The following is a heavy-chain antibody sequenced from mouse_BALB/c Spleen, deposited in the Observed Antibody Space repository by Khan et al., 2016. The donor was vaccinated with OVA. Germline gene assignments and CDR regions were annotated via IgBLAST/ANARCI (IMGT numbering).Heavy chain of an antibody. Sequence: VQLKQSGAELVRPGALVKLSCKASDFNIKDYYMHWVKQRPEQGLEWIGWIDPENGETVYDPNLQGKAIMTADTSSNTAYLQLSSLTSEDTAVYYCARSGYSAWFAYWGQGTLVTVSA. CDR2: IDPENGET. J-gene: IGHJ3*01. V-gene: IGHV14-1*02. CDR1: DFNIKDYY. CDR3: ARSGYSAWFAY.